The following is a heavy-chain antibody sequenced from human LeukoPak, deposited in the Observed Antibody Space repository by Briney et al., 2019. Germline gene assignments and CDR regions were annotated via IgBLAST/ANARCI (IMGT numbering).Heavy chain of an antibody. CDR3: ARHSFYYYYYIDV. J-gene: IGHJ6*03. CDR2: VYYSGSP. V-gene: IGHV4-39*01. CDR1: VGSLSRSAYF. Sequence: PETLSLTRTVSVGSLSRSAYFWGWIRQSPGKGLECIGYVYYSGSPFYNPSLMTRVHISANTSMNQFSLKLGSVTAADTAVYYCARHSFYYYYYIDVWGKGTTVIVSS.